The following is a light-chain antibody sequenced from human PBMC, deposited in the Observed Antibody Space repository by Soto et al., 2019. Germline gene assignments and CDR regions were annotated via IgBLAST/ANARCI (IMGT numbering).Light chain of an antibody. J-gene: IGLJ1*01. Sequence: QSVLTQPASVSGSPGQSITISCTGTSSDVGGYHYVSWYQLLPGKAPKLILFEVSIRPSGVSYRFSGSKSGNTASLTISGLQAEDEADYFCSSYSISTAYLFGTGTKAHRP. CDR1: SSDVGGYHY. CDR2: EVS. CDR3: SSYSISTAYL. V-gene: IGLV2-14*01.